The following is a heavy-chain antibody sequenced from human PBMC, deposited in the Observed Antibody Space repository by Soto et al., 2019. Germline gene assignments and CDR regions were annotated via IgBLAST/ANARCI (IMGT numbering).Heavy chain of an antibody. Sequence: QVQLVQSGAEVKKSGSSVKVSCKASGGTFSSYAISWVRQAPGQGLEWMGGIIPIFGTANYAQKFQGRVTITADESTSTAYMELSSLRSEDTAVYYCARDQRSSPGWYYYYGMDVWGQGTTVTVSS. V-gene: IGHV1-69*01. D-gene: IGHD6-6*01. J-gene: IGHJ6*02. CDR3: ARDQRSSPGWYYYYGMDV. CDR2: IIPIFGTA. CDR1: GGTFSSYA.